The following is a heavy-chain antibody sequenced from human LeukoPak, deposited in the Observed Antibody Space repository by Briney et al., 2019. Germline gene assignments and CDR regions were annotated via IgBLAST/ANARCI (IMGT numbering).Heavy chain of an antibody. CDR3: ARGFYGTTGTTGWFDP. D-gene: IGHD1-1*01. CDR1: GGSFSGYY. Sequence: SETLSLTCAVYGGSFSGYYWSWIRQPPGKGLEWIGEINHCGSTNYNPSLKSRVTISVDTSKNQFSLKLSSVTAADTAVYYCARGFYGTTGTTGWFDPWGQGTLVTVSS. V-gene: IGHV4-34*01. CDR2: INHCGST. J-gene: IGHJ5*02.